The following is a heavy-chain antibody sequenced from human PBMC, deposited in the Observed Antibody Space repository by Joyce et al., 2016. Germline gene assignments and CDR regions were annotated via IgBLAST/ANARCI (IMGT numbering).Heavy chain of an antibody. D-gene: IGHD2-21*02. Sequence: EVQLVESGGGLVQPGRSLRLSCTGSGFSFGDYAMSWFRQAQGKGLEWVGFIRGKAYGGTTEYAASVKGRFTISRDDSKSLAYLLMNSLKTEDTAVYYCTRADCGGDCYSGGHWGQGTLVTVSS. V-gene: IGHV3-49*03. J-gene: IGHJ1*01. CDR3: TRADCGGDCYSGGH. CDR2: IRGKAYGGTT. CDR1: GFSFGDYA.